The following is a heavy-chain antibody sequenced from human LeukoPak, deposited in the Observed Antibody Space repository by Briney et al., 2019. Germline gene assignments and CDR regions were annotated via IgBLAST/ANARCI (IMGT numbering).Heavy chain of an antibody. Sequence: GGSLRLSCAASGFTFSSYAMSWVRQAPGKGLEWVSAISGSGGSTYYADSVKGRFTISRDNSRNTLYLQMNSLRAEDTAVYYCAEVGTYGSGSYYNVNYFDYWGQGTLVTVSS. D-gene: IGHD3-10*01. V-gene: IGHV3-23*01. CDR3: AEVGTYGSGSYYNVNYFDY. CDR2: ISGSGGST. J-gene: IGHJ4*02. CDR1: GFTFSSYA.